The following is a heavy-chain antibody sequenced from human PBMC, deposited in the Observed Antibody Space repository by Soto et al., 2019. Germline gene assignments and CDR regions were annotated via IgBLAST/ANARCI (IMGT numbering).Heavy chain of an antibody. V-gene: IGHV4-39*01. CDR2: IYYSGST. D-gene: IGHD3-10*01. Sequence: NPSETLSLTCTVSGGSISSSSYYWGWIRQPPGKGLEWIGSIYYSGSTYYNPSLKSRVTISVDTSKNQFSLKLSSVTAADTAVYYCARLPGPPKLLWFGEFTDYWGQGTLVTVSS. CDR3: ARLPGPPKLLWFGEFTDY. CDR1: GGSISSSSYY. J-gene: IGHJ4*02.